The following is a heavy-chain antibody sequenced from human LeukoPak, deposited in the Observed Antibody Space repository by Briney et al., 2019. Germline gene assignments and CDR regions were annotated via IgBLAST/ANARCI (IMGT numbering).Heavy chain of an antibody. D-gene: IGHD2-15*01. J-gene: IGHJ5*02. CDR2: INHSGST. Sequence: SETLSLTCTVSGGSVSSSSYCWGWIRQPPGKGLEWIGEINHSGSTNYNPSLKSRVTISVDTSKNQFSLKLSSVTAADTAVYYCARGGYCSGANCDNWFDPWGQGTLVTVSS. CDR3: ARGGYCSGANCDNWFDP. V-gene: IGHV4-39*07. CDR1: GGSVSSSSYC.